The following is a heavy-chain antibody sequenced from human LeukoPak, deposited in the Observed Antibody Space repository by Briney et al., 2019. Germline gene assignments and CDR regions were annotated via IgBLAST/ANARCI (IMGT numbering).Heavy chain of an antibody. CDR1: GFTFSSYG. CDR2: ISFDGSNK. V-gene: IGHV3-30*03. D-gene: IGHD2-2*01. J-gene: IGHJ4*02. Sequence: GGSLRLSCAASGFTFSSYGMHWVRQAPGKGLEWVAVISFDGSNKYYADSAKGRFTISRDNSKSMLYLQMNSLGPEDTAVYYCARDGTYSSNNCQVGLGLNFNYWGQGTLVTVSS. CDR3: ARDGTYSSNNCQVGLGLNFNY.